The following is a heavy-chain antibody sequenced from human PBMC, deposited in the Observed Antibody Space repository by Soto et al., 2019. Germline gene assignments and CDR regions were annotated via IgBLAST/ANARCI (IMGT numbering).Heavy chain of an antibody. CDR1: GFTFSSYG. CDR3: AKDISKSRYSSSSGSRRLYNWFDP. CDR2: ISYDGSNK. J-gene: IGHJ5*02. Sequence: QPGGSLRLSCAASGFTFSSYGMHWVRQAPGKGLEWVAVISYDGSNKYYADSVKGRFTISRDNSKNTLYLQMNSLRAEDTAVYYCAKDISKSRYSSSSGSRRLYNWFDPWGQGTLVTVSS. D-gene: IGHD6-6*01. V-gene: IGHV3-30*18.